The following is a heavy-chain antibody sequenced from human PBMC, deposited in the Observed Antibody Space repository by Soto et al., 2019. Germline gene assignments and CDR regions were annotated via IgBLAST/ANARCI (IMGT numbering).Heavy chain of an antibody. D-gene: IGHD4-17*01. CDR2: VSGSSSYI. J-gene: IGHJ3*01. V-gene: IGHV3-21*06. CDR1: GFNFRNFN. CDR3: ARDLRGHYGP. Sequence: GGSLRLSCEGSGFNFRNFNMIWVRQAPGKGLEWVSSVSGSSSYIYYADSVKGRFTVSRDNANNLVFLQMNGLRPEDTAMYYCARDLRGHYGPWGQGTMVTV.